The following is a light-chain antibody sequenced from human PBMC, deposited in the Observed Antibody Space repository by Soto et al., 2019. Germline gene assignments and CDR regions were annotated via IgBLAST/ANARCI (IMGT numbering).Light chain of an antibody. CDR1: QNINTW. CDR3: QQYNIHWT. CDR2: DVS. J-gene: IGKJ1*01. V-gene: IGKV1-5*01. Sequence: DIQMTQFPSTLSASVGDRVTITCRASQNINTWLAWYKQKPGKAPKLLIYDVSSLESGVPSRFSGSGSGKEITLPISGLQPDDFATYYCQQYNIHWTFGQGTKVDIK.